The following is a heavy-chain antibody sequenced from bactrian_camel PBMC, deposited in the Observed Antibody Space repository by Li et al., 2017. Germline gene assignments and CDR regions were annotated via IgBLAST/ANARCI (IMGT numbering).Heavy chain of an antibody. CDR2: IDTAGST. V-gene: IGHV3S19*01. Sequence: VQLVESGGGSVQTGGSARLSCTTSGYTGGRHCMAWVRQPPGKAREEIASIDTAGSTAYADSVKGRFTISKDNAKNILYLQMNNLRPEDTAMYYCAADPHFRCDDLEPNYNIWGQGTQVTVS. CDR3: AADPHFRCDDLEPNYNI. J-gene: IGHJ4*01. CDR1: GYTGGRHC.